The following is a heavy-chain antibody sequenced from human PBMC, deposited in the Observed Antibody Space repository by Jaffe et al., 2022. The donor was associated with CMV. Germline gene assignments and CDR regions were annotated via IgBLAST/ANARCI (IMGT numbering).Heavy chain of an antibody. CDR1: GFTFSSYS. CDR2: ISSSSSTI. D-gene: IGHD3-10*01. J-gene: IGHJ4*02. V-gene: IGHV3-48*02. Sequence: EVQLVESGGGLVQPGGSLRLSCAASGFTFSSYSMNWVRQAPGKGLEWVSYISSSSSTIYYADSVKGRFTISRDNAKNSLYLQMNSLRDEDTAVYYCARDLVIWFGDIAGDLGFDYWGQGTLVTVSS. CDR3: ARDLVIWFGDIAGDLGFDY.